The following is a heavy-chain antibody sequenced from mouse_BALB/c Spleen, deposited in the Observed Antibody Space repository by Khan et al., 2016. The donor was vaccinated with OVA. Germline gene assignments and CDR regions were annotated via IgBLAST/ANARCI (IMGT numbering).Heavy chain of an antibody. D-gene: IGHD1-1*02. CDR2: INTYTGEP. CDR1: GYTFTNYG. Sequence: QIQLVQSGPELKKPGETVKISCKASGYTFTNYGMNWVKQAPGKDLKWMGWINTYTGEPTYADDFKGRFAFSLETSASTAYLQINNLKNEDTATYFCASGGYWYFDVWGAGTTGTVSS. CDR3: ASGGYWYFDV. J-gene: IGHJ1*01. V-gene: IGHV9-3-1*01.